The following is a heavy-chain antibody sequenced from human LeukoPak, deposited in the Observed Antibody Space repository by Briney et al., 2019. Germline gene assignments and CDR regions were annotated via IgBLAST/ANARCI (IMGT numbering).Heavy chain of an antibody. J-gene: IGHJ5*02. D-gene: IGHD2-2*01. CDR1: GFTFSSYA. V-gene: IGHV3-23*01. CDR3: AKTPRDCSSTSCYWYNWFDP. Sequence: GGSLRLSCAASGFTFSSYAMSWVRQAPGKGLEWFSAISGSGGSTYYAASVKGRFTISRDNSKNTLYLQMNSLRAEATAVSYCAKTPRDCSSTSCYWYNWFDPWGQGTLVTVSS. CDR2: ISGSGGST.